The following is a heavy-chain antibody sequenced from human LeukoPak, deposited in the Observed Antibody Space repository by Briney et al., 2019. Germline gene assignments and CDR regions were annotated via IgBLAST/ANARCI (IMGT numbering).Heavy chain of an antibody. Sequence: GGSLRLSCAASGFTFSSYEMNWVRQAPGKGLEWVSYISSSGSTIYYADSVKGRFTISRDNAKNTLYLQMNSLRAEDTAVYYCARVGRGVYGDYASNWFDPWGQGTLVTVSS. V-gene: IGHV3-48*03. J-gene: IGHJ5*02. CDR3: ARVGRGVYGDYASNWFDP. CDR1: GFTFSSYE. D-gene: IGHD4-17*01. CDR2: ISSSGSTI.